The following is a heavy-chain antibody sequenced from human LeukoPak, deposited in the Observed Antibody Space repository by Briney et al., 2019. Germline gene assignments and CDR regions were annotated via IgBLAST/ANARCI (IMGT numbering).Heavy chain of an antibody. CDR2: INGDRTTT. D-gene: IGHD3-22*01. Sequence: GGSLRLSCAASGFSFNKYWMHWVRQAPGKGLVWVSRINGDRTTTTYADSVKGRFTVSRDNSKNTLYLQMNSLRAEDTAVYYCAKDQGDSSGYFTDAFDIWGQGTMVTVSS. V-gene: IGHV3-74*01. CDR3: AKDQGDSSGYFTDAFDI. J-gene: IGHJ3*02. CDR1: GFSFNKYW.